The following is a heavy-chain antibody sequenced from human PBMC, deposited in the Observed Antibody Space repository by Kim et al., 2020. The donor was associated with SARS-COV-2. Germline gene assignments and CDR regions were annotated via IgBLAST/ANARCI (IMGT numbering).Heavy chain of an antibody. J-gene: IGHJ6*02. Sequence: GGSLRLSCAASGFTVSSNYMSWVRQAPGKGLEWVSVIYSGGSTYYADSVKGRFTISRDNSKNTLYLQMNSLRAEDTAVYYCARAEGCSGGSCYFGMDVWGQGTTVTVSS. CDR3: ARAEGCSGGSCYFGMDV. D-gene: IGHD2-15*01. CDR2: IYSGGST. V-gene: IGHV3-53*01. CDR1: GFTVSSNY.